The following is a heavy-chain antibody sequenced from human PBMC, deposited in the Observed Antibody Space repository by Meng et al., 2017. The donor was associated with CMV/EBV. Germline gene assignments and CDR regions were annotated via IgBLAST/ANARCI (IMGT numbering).Heavy chain of an antibody. CDR3: ARNKARSSSSWYHFDY. Sequence: SETLSLTCTVSGGSISSYYWSWIWQPPGKGLEWIGYIYYSGSTNYNPSLKSRVTISVDTSKNQFSLKLSSVTAADTAVYYCARNKARSSSSWYHFDYWGQGTLVTVSS. V-gene: IGHV4-59*01. CDR2: IYYSGST. J-gene: IGHJ4*02. CDR1: GGSISSYY. D-gene: IGHD6-13*01.